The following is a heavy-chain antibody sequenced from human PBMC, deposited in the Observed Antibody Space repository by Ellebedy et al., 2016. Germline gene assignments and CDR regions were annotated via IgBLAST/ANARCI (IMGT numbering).Heavy chain of an antibody. CDR3: ARRYGDYANWYFDL. CDR2: IGTAGDT. J-gene: IGHJ2*01. Sequence: GESLKISXAASGFTFSSYDMHWVRQATGKGLEWVSAIGTAGDTYYPGSVKGRFTISRENAKNSLYLQMNSLRAGDTAVYYCARRYGDYANWYFDLWGRGTLVTVSS. V-gene: IGHV3-13*01. CDR1: GFTFSSYD. D-gene: IGHD4-17*01.